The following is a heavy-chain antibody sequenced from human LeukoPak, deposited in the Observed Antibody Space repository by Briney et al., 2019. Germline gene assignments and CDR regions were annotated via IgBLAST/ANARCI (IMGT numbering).Heavy chain of an antibody. J-gene: IGHJ6*02. D-gene: IGHD3-9*01. CDR2: INGDGRNI. V-gene: IGHV3-74*01. CDR1: GFTFSSYW. CDR3: TRDLMDYDVSTGLHHYYMDV. Sequence: GGSLRLSCVASGFTFSSYWMHWVRQDTRKGLVWVSRINGDGRNINYADSVRGRFTISRDNAKNTLYLQMNTPRVEDTAVYYCTRDLMDYDVSTGLHHYYMDVWGQGTTVTVSS.